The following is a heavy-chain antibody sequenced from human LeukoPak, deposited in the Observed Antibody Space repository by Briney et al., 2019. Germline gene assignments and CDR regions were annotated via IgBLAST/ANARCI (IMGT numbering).Heavy chain of an antibody. D-gene: IGHD3-3*01. CDR3: ARGVDSDFWSGYYIDY. Sequence: PSETLSLTCTVSGGSISSSSYCWGWIRQAPGKGLEWIGSIYYSGSTYYNPSLKSRVTISVDTSKNQFSLKLSSVTAADTAVYYCARGVDSDFWSGYYIDYWGQGTLVTVSS. J-gene: IGHJ4*02. CDR2: IYYSGST. V-gene: IGHV4-39*01. CDR1: GGSISSSSYC.